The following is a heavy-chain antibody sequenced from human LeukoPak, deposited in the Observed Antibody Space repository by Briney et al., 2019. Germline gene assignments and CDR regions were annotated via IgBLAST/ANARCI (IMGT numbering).Heavy chain of an antibody. CDR3: ARGQGMATIVGYHYYMDV. CDR1: GGSISSGDYY. V-gene: IGHV4-30-4*08. Sequence: SETLSLTCTVSGGSISSGDYYWSWIRQPPGKGLEWIGYIYYSGSTNYNPSLKSRATISVDTSKNQFSLKLSSVTAADTAVYYCARGQGMATIVGYHYYMDVWGKGTTVTVSS. D-gene: IGHD5-24*01. CDR2: IYYSGST. J-gene: IGHJ6*03.